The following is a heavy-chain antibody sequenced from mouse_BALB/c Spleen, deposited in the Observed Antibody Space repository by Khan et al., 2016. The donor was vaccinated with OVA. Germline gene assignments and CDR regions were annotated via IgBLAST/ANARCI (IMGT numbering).Heavy chain of an antibody. CDR1: GYTFTSYW. D-gene: IGHD4-1*01. CDR3: TRRKWDVAWFEY. J-gene: IGHJ3*01. Sequence: VQLQQSGTVLARPGASVKMSCKASGYTFTSYWMHWVKQRPGQGLEWIGDIYPGNTDTNYNQKFKGKAKLTAVTSTSTAYMELSSLTNEDSAVYYCTRRKWDVAWFEYWGQGTLVTVSA. CDR2: IYPGNTDT. V-gene: IGHV1-5*01.